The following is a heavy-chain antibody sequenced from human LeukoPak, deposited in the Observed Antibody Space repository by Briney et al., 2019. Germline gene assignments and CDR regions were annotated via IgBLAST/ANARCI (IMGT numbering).Heavy chain of an antibody. V-gene: IGHV1-24*01. CDR2: FDPEDGET. Sequence: GASVKVSCKVSGYTLTELSMHWVRQAPGKGLEWMGGFDPEDGETIYAQKFQGRVTMTEDTSTDTAYMELSSLRSEDTAAYYCATRGRITIFGVVIIPHAFDIWGQGTMVTVSS. D-gene: IGHD3-3*01. CDR3: ATRGRITIFGVVIIPHAFDI. J-gene: IGHJ3*02. CDR1: GYTLTELS.